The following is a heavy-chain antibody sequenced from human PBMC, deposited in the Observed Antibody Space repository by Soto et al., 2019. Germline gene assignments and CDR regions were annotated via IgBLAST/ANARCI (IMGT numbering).Heavy chain of an antibody. J-gene: IGHJ4*02. CDR1: GFTFSSYA. CDR2: ISGSGGST. V-gene: IGHV3-23*01. D-gene: IGHD5-12*01. CDR3: AKAKYSGYDISLNFDY. Sequence: EVQLLESGGGLVQPGGSLRLSCAVSGFTFSSYAMSWVRQAPGKGLEWVSGISGSGGSTYYADSVKGRFTSSRDNSKNALYVQMNSLRVEDTAVYYCAKAKYSGYDISLNFDYWGQGTLATVSS.